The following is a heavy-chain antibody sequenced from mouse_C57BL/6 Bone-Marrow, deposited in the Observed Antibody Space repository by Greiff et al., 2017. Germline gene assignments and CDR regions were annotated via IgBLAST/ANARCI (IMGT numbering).Heavy chain of an antibody. CDR3: ARRGDGRDWYFDV. J-gene: IGHJ1*03. CDR1: GFTFSSYG. Sequence: EVKVVESGGDLVKPGGSLKLSCAASGFTFSSYGMSWVRQTPDKRLEWVATISSGGSYTYYPASVKGRFTISRDNAKNTLYLQMSSLKSEDTAMYYCARRGDGRDWYFDVWGTGTTVTVSS. CDR2: ISSGGSYT. V-gene: IGHV5-6*02.